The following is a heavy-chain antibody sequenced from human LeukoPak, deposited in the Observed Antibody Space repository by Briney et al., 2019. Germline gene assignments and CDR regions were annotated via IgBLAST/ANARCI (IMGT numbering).Heavy chain of an antibody. CDR3: ARDATLLYDSSGWDAFDI. CDR2: INPNSGGT. CDR1: GYTFTSYG. V-gene: IGHV1-2*04. J-gene: IGHJ3*02. Sequence: ASVKVSCKASGYTFTSYGISWVRQAPGQGLEWMGWINPNSGGTNYAQKFQGWVTMTRDTSISTAYMELSRLRSDDTAVYYCARDATLLYDSSGWDAFDIWGQGTMVTVSS. D-gene: IGHD3-22*01.